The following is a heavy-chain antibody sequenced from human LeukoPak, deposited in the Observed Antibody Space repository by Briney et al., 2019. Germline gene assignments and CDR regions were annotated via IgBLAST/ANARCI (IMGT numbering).Heavy chain of an antibody. CDR2: ISSPGSTT. D-gene: IGHD3-16*01. CDR1: GFTFSSYS. V-gene: IGHV3-48*02. Sequence: PGGSLRLSCAAYGFTFSSYSMNWVRRAPGKGLEWVSYISSPGSTTYYADSVKGRFTISRDAAKNSPYLQMNSLKDADSAVYFCARGITALDYWGQGTLVTVSS. CDR3: ARGITALDY. J-gene: IGHJ4*02.